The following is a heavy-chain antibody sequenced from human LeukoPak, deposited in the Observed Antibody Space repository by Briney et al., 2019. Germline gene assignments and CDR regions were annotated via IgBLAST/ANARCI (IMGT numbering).Heavy chain of an antibody. J-gene: IGHJ4*02. CDR2: INHSGDT. V-gene: IGHV4-34*01. CDR1: GGAFSGYY. D-gene: IGHD4-11*01. CDR3: ARGSGNYNNYEGADY. Sequence: PSETLSLTCAVYGGAFSGYYWSWIRQPPGKGLEWIGEINHSGDTKYNPSLKSRVSMSVDVSKDQFSLKLTSLTAADTAVYYCARGSGNYNNYEGADYWGQGTLVTVSS.